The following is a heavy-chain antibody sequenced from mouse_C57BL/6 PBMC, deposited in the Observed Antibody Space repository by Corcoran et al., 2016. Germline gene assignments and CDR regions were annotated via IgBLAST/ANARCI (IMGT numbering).Heavy chain of an antibody. CDR1: GYTFTDYN. Sequence: EVQLQQSGPELVKPGASVKIPCKASGYTFTDYNMDWVKQSHGKSLEWIGDINPNNGGTIYNQKFKGKATLTVDKSSSTAYMELRSLTSEDTAVYYCARSRFVGSYYYAMDYWGQGTSVTVSS. J-gene: IGHJ4*01. CDR3: ARSRFVGSYYYAMDY. D-gene: IGHD1-1*01. V-gene: IGHV1-18*01. CDR2: INPNNGGT.